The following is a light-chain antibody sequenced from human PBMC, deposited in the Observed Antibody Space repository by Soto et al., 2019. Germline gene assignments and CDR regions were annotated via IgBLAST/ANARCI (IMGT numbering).Light chain of an antibody. J-gene: IGLJ1*01. Sequence: QSALTQPASLSGSPGQSITISCPGTSSDVGGFNYVSWYQQHPGKAPKLMIYDVSNRPSGVSNRFSGSKSGNTASLTISGLQAEDEADYYCCSYTSSSTYVFGTGTKVTVL. CDR3: CSYTSSSTYV. V-gene: IGLV2-14*01. CDR1: SSDVGGFNY. CDR2: DVS.